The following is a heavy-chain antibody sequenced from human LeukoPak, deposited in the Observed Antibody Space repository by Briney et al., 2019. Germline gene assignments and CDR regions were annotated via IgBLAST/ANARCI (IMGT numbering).Heavy chain of an antibody. CDR3: ARGEGYSGSYRADY. CDR1: GYTFTDYY. Sequence: ASVKVSCKASGYTFTDYYMHWVRQAPGQGLEWMGWNNPNSGGTNYAQKFQGRVTMTRDTSISTAYMELNRLRSDDTALYYCARGEGYSGSYRADYWGQGTLVTVSS. D-gene: IGHD1-26*01. J-gene: IGHJ4*02. CDR2: NNPNSGGT. V-gene: IGHV1-2*02.